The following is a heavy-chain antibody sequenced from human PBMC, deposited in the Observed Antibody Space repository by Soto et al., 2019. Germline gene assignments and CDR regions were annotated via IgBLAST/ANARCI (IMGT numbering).Heavy chain of an antibody. V-gene: IGHV3-48*02. D-gene: IGHD3-9*01. Sequence: EVQLVESGGGLVQPGGSLRLSCAASGFTFSSYSMNWVRQAPGKGLEWVSYISSSSSTIYYTDSVKGRFTISRDNANNSLYLQMSSLRDHDTAVYYCARSRADGRYAFDYWGQGTLVTVSS. J-gene: IGHJ4*02. CDR3: ARSRADGRYAFDY. CDR2: ISSSSSTI. CDR1: GFTFSSYS.